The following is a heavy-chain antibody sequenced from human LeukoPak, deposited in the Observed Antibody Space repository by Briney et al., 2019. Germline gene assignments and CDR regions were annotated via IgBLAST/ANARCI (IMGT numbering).Heavy chain of an antibody. J-gene: IGHJ4*02. D-gene: IGHD6-13*01. CDR2: ISYSSGTI. CDR1: GFQFSTYT. Sequence: GGSLRLSCEATGFQFSTYTMSWFRQAPGKGLEWVSYISYSSGTIYYSDSAKGRFTISRDNAKNSLYLQMNSLRVEDTAVYYCASWYSSSWRYFDYWGQGTLVTVSS. CDR3: ASWYSSSWRYFDY. V-gene: IGHV3-48*01.